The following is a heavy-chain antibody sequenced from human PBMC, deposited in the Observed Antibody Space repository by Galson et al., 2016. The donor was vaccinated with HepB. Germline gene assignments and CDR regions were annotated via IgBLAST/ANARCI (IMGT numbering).Heavy chain of an antibody. D-gene: IGHD6-19*01. Sequence: SETLSLTCTVSGGSISSNWWSWVRQPPGKGLDWIAETYHSGTTNFNPSLQSRVNISIDKSKNQVSLNLNSVTAADTAVYYCARHIAVTGTRGFDYWGQGLLVTVSS. V-gene: IGHV4-4*02. CDR2: TYHSGTT. J-gene: IGHJ4*02. CDR3: ARHIAVTGTRGFDY. CDR1: GGSISSNW.